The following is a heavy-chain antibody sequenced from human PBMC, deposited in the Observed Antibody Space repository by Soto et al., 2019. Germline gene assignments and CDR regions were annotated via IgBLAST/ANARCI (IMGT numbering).Heavy chain of an antibody. J-gene: IGHJ4*02. D-gene: IGHD4-17*01. V-gene: IGHV1-18*01. CDR2: ISAYNGNT. CDR3: VREPSDDYLSRIDY. CDR1: GYSFTVYH. Sequence: APVKVSCKASGYSFTVYHMHWVRQAPGQGLEWMGWISAYNGNTNYAQKLQGRVTMTTDTSTSTAYMELRSLRSDDTAVYYCVREPSDDYLSRIDYWGQGTLVTVSS.